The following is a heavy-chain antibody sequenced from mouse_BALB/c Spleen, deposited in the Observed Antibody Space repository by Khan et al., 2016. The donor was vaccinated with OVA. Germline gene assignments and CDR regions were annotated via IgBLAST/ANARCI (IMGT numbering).Heavy chain of an antibody. CDR2: INTYTGEP. Sequence: QIQLVQSGPELKKPGETVKISCKASGYTFTNYGMNWVKQAPGKGLKWMGWINTYTGEPTYADDFKGRFVFSLETSASTAYLQISNLKNEDMTTYVYARISSYWYSDVWGAGTTVTVSS. CDR1: GYTFTNYG. J-gene: IGHJ1*01. V-gene: IGHV9-1*02. D-gene: IGHD6-2*01. CDR3: ARISSYWYSDV.